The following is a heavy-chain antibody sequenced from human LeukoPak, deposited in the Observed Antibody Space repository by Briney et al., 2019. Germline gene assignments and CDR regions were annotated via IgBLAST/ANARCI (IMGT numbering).Heavy chain of an antibody. CDR3: AKDHYWSIDY. V-gene: IGHV3-74*01. CDR1: GFDFSSNW. CDR2: IKGDGVST. J-gene: IGHJ4*02. Sequence: GGSLRLSCAASGFDFSSNWMHWVRHAPGQGLVWVSRIKGDGVSTNYADSVKGRFTISRDIAKNTLYLQMNSLRAEDTGVYYCAKDHYWSIDYWGRGTLVTVSS. D-gene: IGHD3-3*01.